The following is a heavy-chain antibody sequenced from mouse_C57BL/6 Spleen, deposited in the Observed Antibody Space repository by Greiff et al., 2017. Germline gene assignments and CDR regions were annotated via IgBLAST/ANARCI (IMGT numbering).Heavy chain of an antibody. CDR3: ARDGDDYDGGFAY. CDR2: ISDGGSYT. CDR1: GFTFSSYA. D-gene: IGHD2-4*01. Sequence: EVQRVESGGGLVKPGGSLKLSCAASGFTFSSYAMSWVRQTPEKRLEWVATISDGGSYTYSPDNVKGRFTISRDNAKNNLYLQMSHLKSEDTAMXYRARDGDDYDGGFAYWGQGTLVTVSA. V-gene: IGHV5-4*01. J-gene: IGHJ3*01.